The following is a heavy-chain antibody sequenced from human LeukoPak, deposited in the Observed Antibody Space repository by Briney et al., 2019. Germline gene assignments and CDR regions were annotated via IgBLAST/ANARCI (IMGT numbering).Heavy chain of an antibody. D-gene: IGHD2-15*01. V-gene: IGHV3-7*01. CDR2: IKQDGSEK. CDR1: GYTFSSYW. CDR3: ARDGPSSLVADTYYGMDV. Sequence: GGSLRLSCAASGYTFSSYWMSWVRQAPGKGLEWVANIKQDGSEKYYVDSVKGRFTISRDNAKNSLYLQMNSLRAEDTAVYYCARDGPSSLVADTYYGMDVWGQGTTVTVSS. J-gene: IGHJ6*02.